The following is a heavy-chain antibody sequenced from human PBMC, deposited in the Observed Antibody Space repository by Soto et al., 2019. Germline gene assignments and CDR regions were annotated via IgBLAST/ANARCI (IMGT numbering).Heavy chain of an antibody. Sequence: SETLSLTCTVSVASISSGGYYWSWIRQPPGKGLEWIGYINYSGITDYNPSFKSRVTISIETSKNQFSLKLSSVTAADTAVYYCARGRFGSGTLSPFDFWGQGTLVTVSS. CDR2: INYSGIT. V-gene: IGHV4-61*08. CDR1: VASISSGGYY. CDR3: ARGRFGSGTLSPFDF. D-gene: IGHD3-10*01. J-gene: IGHJ4*02.